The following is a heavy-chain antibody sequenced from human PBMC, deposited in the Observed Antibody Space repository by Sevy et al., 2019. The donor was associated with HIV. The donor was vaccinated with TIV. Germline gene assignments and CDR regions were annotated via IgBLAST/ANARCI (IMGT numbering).Heavy chain of an antibody. J-gene: IGHJ3*02. V-gene: IGHV1-2*02. CDR2: INPDGGGR. CDR1: AFSLTDYY. CDR3: TRGGVNMDASDI. Sequence: ASVKVSCKGSAFSLTDYYMHWVRQAPGQGLEWVGWINPDGGGRNYAQKFQGRVTMTRDTSISTTYMDLSRLTSDDTAVYFCTRGGVNMDASDIWGQGTMVTVSS. D-gene: IGHD3-16*01.